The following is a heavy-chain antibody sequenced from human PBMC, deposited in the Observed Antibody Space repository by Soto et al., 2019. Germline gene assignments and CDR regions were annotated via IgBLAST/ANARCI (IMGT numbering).Heavy chain of an antibody. V-gene: IGHV1-18*01. CDR2: ISVYNGDT. J-gene: IGHJ3*01. D-gene: IGHD1-26*01. CDR3: ARDRRDSVADRRSFDV. CDR1: GYSFTTYG. Sequence: QVQLVQSGAEVMKPGASVRVSCKASGYSFTTYGISWVRQAPGQGLEYMGWISVYNGDTNYAQKLQGRVTMTTDTSTSKAYMELRSVRSDDTAIYYCARDRRDSVADRRSFDVWGQGKMVTVSS.